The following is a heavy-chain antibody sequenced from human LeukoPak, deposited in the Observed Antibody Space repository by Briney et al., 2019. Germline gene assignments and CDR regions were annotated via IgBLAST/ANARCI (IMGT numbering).Heavy chain of an antibody. Sequence: GRSLRLSCAASGFTFSSYAMHWVRQAPGKGLEWVAVISYDGSIKYYADSVKGRFTISRDNSKNTLYLQMNSLRAEDTAVYYCARNLGYCTNGVCFLPVYWGQGTLVTVSS. CDR2: ISYDGSIK. CDR3: ARNLGYCTNGVCFLPVY. J-gene: IGHJ4*02. D-gene: IGHD2-8*01. CDR1: GFTFSSYA. V-gene: IGHV3-30*04.